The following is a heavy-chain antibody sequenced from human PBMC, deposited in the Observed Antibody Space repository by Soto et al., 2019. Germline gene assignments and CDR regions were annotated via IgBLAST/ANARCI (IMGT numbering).Heavy chain of an antibody. V-gene: IGHV3-23*01. CDR1: GFTFNSFA. CDR2: ITGSGSFT. D-gene: IGHD2-15*01. J-gene: IGHJ1*01. CDR3: AREYCSGGSCYQYFQH. Sequence: PGGSLRLSCAASGFTFNSFAMSWVRQAPGKGLEWVSGITGSGSFTYYAASVKGRFTISRDNSKDTLYLQMHSLRAEDTAVYYCAREYCSGGSCYQYFQHWGQGTLVTVSS.